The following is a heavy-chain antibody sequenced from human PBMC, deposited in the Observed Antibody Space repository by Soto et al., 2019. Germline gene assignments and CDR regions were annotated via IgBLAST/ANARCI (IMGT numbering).Heavy chain of an antibody. CDR2: IYTSGST. J-gene: IGHJ4*02. CDR3: AIGSAVAGRRDYFDS. D-gene: IGHD6-19*01. Sequence: QVQLQESGPGLVKPSETLSLTCTVSGGSISSYYWSWIRQPAGKGLEWIGRIYTSGSTNYNPSLKSRVTMSVDTSKNQFSLKLSSVIAADTAVYYCAIGSAVAGRRDYFDSWGQGTLVTVSS. CDR1: GGSISSYY. V-gene: IGHV4-4*07.